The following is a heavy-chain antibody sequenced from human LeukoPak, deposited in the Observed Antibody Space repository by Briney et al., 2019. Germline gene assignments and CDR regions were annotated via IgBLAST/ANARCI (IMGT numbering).Heavy chain of an antibody. D-gene: IGHD1-26*01. CDR2: ISGSGANT. CDR3: AKDRTVGASYWYFDL. CDR1: GFTFSSYA. Sequence: PGGSLRLSCAASGFTFSSYAMTWVRQAPGKGLEWVSTISGSGANTYYADSVKGRFTISRDNSKNTLSLQMNSLRVEDTALYYCAKDRTVGASYWYFDLWGRGTLVTVSS. V-gene: IGHV3-23*01. J-gene: IGHJ2*01.